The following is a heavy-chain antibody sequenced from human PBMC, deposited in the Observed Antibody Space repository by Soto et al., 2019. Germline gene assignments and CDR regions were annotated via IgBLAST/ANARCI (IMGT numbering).Heavy chain of an antibody. Sequence: PSETLSLTCTVSGGSISSGGYYWSWIRQHPGKGLEWIGYIYYSGSTYYNPSLKSRVTISVDTSKNQFSLYLQMNSLRAEDTAIYYCASERLCGADCYFFDNWGQGTQVTVSS. V-gene: IGHV4-31*03. CDR2: IYYSGST. D-gene: IGHD2-21*02. CDR1: GGSISSGGYY. J-gene: IGHJ4*02. CDR3: ASERLCGADCYFFDN.